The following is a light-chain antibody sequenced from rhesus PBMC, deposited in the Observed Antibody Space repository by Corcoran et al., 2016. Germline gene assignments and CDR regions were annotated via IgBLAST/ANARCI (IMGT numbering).Light chain of an antibody. CDR1: QSLLYNSNNKNY. V-gene: IGKV4-1*01. J-gene: IGKJ1*01. CDR3: QQYYSSPRT. Sequence: DIVMIQSPDSLAVSLGERVTINCKFSQSLLYNSNNKNYLVWYKQKPGQPPKLPIYWASIRESGVPKRFSGIGAETDFTLTISGLQAEDVAVYYCQQYYSSPRTFGQGTRVEI. CDR2: WAS.